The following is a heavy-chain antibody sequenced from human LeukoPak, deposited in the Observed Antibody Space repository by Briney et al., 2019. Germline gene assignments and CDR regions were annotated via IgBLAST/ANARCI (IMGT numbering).Heavy chain of an antibody. D-gene: IGHD6-25*01. Sequence: SETLSLTCTASGGSISSYYWSWIRQPPGKGLEWIGYIYYSGSTNYNPSLKSRVTISVDTSKNQFSLKLSSVTAADTAVYYCARAVAATFDPWGQGTLVTVSS. CDR2: IYYSGST. V-gene: IGHV4-59*01. CDR1: GGSISSYY. J-gene: IGHJ5*02. CDR3: ARAVAATFDP.